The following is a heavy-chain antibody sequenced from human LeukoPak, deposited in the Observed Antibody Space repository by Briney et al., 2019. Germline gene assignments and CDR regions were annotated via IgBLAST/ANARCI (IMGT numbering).Heavy chain of an antibody. CDR1: GGSIRSGSFY. V-gene: IGHV4-31*03. D-gene: IGHD6-6*01. Sequence: PSQTLSLTCTVSGGSIRSGSFYWTWIRQHPGKGLEWIGYIYYSGTTYYNPSLKSRVSISIDTSKNQFALKLSSVTAADTAVYYCARRFGGKAARPYYYYYYYMDVWGKGTTVTVSS. CDR3: ARRFGGKAARPYYYYYYYMDV. J-gene: IGHJ6*03. CDR2: IYYSGTT.